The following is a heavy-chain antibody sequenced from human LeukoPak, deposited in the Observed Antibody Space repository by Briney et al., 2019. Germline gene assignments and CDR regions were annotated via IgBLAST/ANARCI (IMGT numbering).Heavy chain of an antibody. Sequence: GGSLRLSCAASGFTFSNYWMSWVRQAPGKGLEWVANIKQDGSEKYYVDSVKGRFTISRDNAKNSLYLQMNSLRAEDTAVYYCARDIPNNWNYYFDYWGQGTLVTVSS. D-gene: IGHD1-7*01. V-gene: IGHV3-7*03. CDR1: GFTFSNYW. CDR3: ARDIPNNWNYYFDY. J-gene: IGHJ4*02. CDR2: IKQDGSEK.